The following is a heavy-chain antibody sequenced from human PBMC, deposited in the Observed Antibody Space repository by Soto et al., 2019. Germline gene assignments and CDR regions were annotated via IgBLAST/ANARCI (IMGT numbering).Heavy chain of an antibody. CDR1: GGSVSSNIYS. CDR2: IYSSENT. D-gene: IGHD2-2*03. CDR3: ARLNGYCASTSCHGYYGMDV. V-gene: IGHV4-39*01. J-gene: IGHJ6*02. Sequence: SETLSLTCTVSGGSVSSNIYSWGWIRQSPGKGLEWIGTIYSSENTYYNPSLVSRVTISVDTSMNEFSLRLSSVTAADTAVYYCARLNGYCASTSCHGYYGMDVWGQGTTVTVSS.